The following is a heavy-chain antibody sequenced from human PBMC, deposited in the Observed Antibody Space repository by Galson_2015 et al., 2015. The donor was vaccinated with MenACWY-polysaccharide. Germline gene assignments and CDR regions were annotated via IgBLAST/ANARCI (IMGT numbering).Heavy chain of an antibody. V-gene: IGHV3-7*01. CDR2: IKQSGSEK. J-gene: IGHJ3*01. CDR3: ARARSWSGYFAFDF. Sequence: SLRLSCAASGFPFSDSWMTWIRQAPGKGLEWVATIKQSGSEKYYADSVEGRFTVSRDNAKNSLYLQMNSLRAEDTAVYYCARARSWSGYFAFDFWGQGTMVTVSS. D-gene: IGHD3-3*01. CDR1: GFPFSDSW.